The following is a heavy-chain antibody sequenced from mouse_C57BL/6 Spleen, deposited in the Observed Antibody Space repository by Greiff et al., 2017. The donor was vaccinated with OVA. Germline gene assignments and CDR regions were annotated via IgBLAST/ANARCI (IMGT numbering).Heavy chain of an antibody. J-gene: IGHJ4*01. CDR1: GYTFTGYW. Sequence: VQLQQSGAELMKPGASVKLSCKATGYTFTGYWIEWVKQRPGHGLEWIGEILPGSGGTNYNEKFKGKATLTADKSSSTAYMQLSSLTSEDSAVYFCARLTGTNAMDYWGQGTSVTVSS. V-gene: IGHV1-9*01. CDR2: ILPGSGGT. CDR3: ARLTGTNAMDY. D-gene: IGHD4-1*01.